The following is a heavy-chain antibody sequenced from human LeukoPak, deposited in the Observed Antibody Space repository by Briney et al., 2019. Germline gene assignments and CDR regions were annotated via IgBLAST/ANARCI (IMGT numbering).Heavy chain of an antibody. CDR1: GFTFSSYA. CDR2: ITGSGGRT. V-gene: IGHV3-23*01. CDR3: AKRDYSDSNTYAPPFDY. Sequence: PGGSLRLSCAASGFTFSSYAMAWARQAPGKGLECVSGITGSGGRTYYADSVKGRFTISRDNYKNTISLQMSSLRPEDTAVYYCAKRDYSDSNTYAPPFDYWGQGTLVTVSS. D-gene: IGHD3-22*01. J-gene: IGHJ4*02.